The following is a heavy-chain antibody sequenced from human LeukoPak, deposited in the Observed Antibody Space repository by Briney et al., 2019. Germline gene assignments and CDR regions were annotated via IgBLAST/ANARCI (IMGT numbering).Heavy chain of an antibody. Sequence: GGSLRLSCAASGFTFDDYAMHWVRQAPGKGLEWVAVISYDGSNKYYADSVKGRFTISRDNSKNTLYLQMNSLRAEDTAVYYCAREGEYGDYPRWFDPWGQGTLVTVSS. CDR2: ISYDGSNK. J-gene: IGHJ5*02. CDR3: AREGEYGDYPRWFDP. V-gene: IGHV3-30-3*01. CDR1: GFTFDDYA. D-gene: IGHD4-17*01.